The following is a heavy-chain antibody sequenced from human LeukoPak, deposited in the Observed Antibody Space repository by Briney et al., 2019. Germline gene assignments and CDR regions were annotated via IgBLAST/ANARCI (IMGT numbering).Heavy chain of an antibody. D-gene: IGHD3-3*01. J-gene: IGHJ4*02. CDR2: ICGSGGST. CDR1: GFTFSSYA. Sequence: GGSLRLSCAASGFTFSSYAMSWVRQAPGKGLEWVSAICGSGGSTYYADSVKGRFTISRDNSKNTLYLQMNSLRAEDTAVYYCAKDLRPTIFGVSFPLTHDYWGQGTLVTVSS. CDR3: AKDLRPTIFGVSFPLTHDY. V-gene: IGHV3-23*01.